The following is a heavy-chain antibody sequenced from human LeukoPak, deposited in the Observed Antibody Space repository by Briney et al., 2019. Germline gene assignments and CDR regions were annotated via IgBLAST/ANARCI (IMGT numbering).Heavy chain of an antibody. Sequence: ASVKVSCKASGYTFTDYGVSWVRQAPGQGLEWMGWISAYDGKTKFDPKVQDRVTLTIDTSTTTALMDLRSLRFDDTAVYYCVRSSGRYSNLWDQGTLVIVSS. CDR3: VRSSGRYSNL. D-gene: IGHD1-26*01. CDR2: ISAYDGKT. V-gene: IGHV1-18*01. J-gene: IGHJ5*02. CDR1: GYTFTDYG.